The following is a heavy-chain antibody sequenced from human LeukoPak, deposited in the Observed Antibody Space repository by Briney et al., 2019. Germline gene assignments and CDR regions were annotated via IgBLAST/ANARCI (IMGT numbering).Heavy chain of an antibody. CDR2: IYYSGST. CDR3: ARSMVRGVLNWFDP. J-gene: IGHJ5*02. Sequence: PSETLSLTCTVSGGSISSGDYYWSWIRQPPGKGXXXIGYIYYSGSTYYNPSLKSRVTISVDTSKNQFSLKLSSVTAADTAVYYCARSMVRGVLNWFDPWGQGTLVTVSS. CDR1: GGSISSGDYY. V-gene: IGHV4-30-4*01. D-gene: IGHD3-10*01.